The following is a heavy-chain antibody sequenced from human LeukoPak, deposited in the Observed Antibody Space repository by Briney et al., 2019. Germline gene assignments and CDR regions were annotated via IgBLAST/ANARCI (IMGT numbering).Heavy chain of an antibody. CDR2: IRGSGSRA. D-gene: IGHD3-10*01. V-gene: IGHV3-23*01. CDR3: AKEEWFGELLSFDF. J-gene: IGHJ4*02. CDR1: GFTFSNAW. Sequence: PGGSLRLSCAASGFTFSNAWMSWVRQAPGKGLEWVSAIRGSGSRAYYADSVKGRFTISRDNSKNTLYLQMNSLRADDTAVYYCAKEEWFGELLSFDFWGQGTLVTVSS.